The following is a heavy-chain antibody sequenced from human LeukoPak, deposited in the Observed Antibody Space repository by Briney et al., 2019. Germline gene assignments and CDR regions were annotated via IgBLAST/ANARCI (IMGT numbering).Heavy chain of an antibody. J-gene: IGHJ3*02. CDR1: GGPISSSSYY. D-gene: IGHD6-19*01. Sequence: SETLSLTCTVSGGPISSSSYYWGWIRQPPGKGLEWIGSIYYSGSTYYNPSLKSRVTISVDTSKNQFSLKLSSVTAADTAVYYCARGLYSSGWYLAFDIWGQGQWSPSLQ. V-gene: IGHV4-39*01. CDR2: IYYSGST. CDR3: ARGLYSSGWYLAFDI.